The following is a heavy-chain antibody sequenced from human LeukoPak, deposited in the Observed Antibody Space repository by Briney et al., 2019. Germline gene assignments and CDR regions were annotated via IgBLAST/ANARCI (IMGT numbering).Heavy chain of an antibody. V-gene: IGHV4-59*01. D-gene: IGHD2-15*01. CDR2: MYYSGST. CDR1: GGSITSYY. J-gene: IGHJ6*02. Sequence: SETLSLTCTVSGGSITSYYWSWIRQPPGKGLEWVGYMYYSGSTNYNPSLKSRVTISVDTSKNQFSLKLSSVTAAGTAVYYCARVGYCSGGSCYGYGMDVWGQGTTVTVSS. CDR3: ARVGYCSGGSCYGYGMDV.